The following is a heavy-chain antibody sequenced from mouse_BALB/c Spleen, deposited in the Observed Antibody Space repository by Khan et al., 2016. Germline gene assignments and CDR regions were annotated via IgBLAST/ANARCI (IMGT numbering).Heavy chain of an antibody. CDR3: VRWTRRGLDY. CDR1: GYSITSDYA. Sequence: QLEESGPGLVKPSQSLSLTCTVTGYSITSDYAWNWIRQFPGNKLEWMGYIGYSGKTNYNPSLKSRFSIIRDTSKNQFFLHLNSVTTEDTATYYCVRWTRRGLDYWGQGTTLTVSS. J-gene: IGHJ2*01. V-gene: IGHV3-2*02. CDR2: IGYSGKT. D-gene: IGHD2-12*01.